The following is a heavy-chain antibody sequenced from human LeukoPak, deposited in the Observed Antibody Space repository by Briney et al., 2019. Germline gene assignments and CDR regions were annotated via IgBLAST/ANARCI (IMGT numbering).Heavy chain of an antibody. CDR2: ISGSGGST. J-gene: IGHJ4*02. V-gene: IGHV3-23*01. CDR1: GFTFSTYA. Sequence: GGSLRLSCVASGFTFSTYAMTWARQAPGKGLEWVSAISGSGGSTYYADSVKGRFTISRDNSKNTLYLQMNSLRAEDTAVYYCAKDRVYHYGSGSPHEFDYWGQGTLVTVSS. D-gene: IGHD3-10*01. CDR3: AKDRVYHYGSGSPHEFDY.